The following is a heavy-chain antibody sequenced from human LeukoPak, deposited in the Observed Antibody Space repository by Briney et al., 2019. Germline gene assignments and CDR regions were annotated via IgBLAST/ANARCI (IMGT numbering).Heavy chain of an antibody. J-gene: IGHJ4*02. D-gene: IGHD5-18*01. CDR2: ISGSSSSI. V-gene: IGHV3-21*06. CDR3: ARGGYSYDY. Sequence: GGSLRLSCAASGFTSTNTWMTWVRQAPGKGLEWVSSISGSSSSIYYADSVKGRFTISRDNAKNSLYLQMNSLGAEDTAVYYCARGGYSYDYWGQGTLVTVSS. CDR1: GFTSTNTW.